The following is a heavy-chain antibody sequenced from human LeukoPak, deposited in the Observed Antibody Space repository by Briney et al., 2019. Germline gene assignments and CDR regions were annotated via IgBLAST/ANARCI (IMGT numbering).Heavy chain of an antibody. CDR3: AKGRTLVGGSTRSYDY. V-gene: IGHV3-23*01. CDR1: GFTFSRHW. D-gene: IGHD1-26*01. J-gene: IGHJ4*02. Sequence: PGGSLRLSCAASGFTFSRHWMSWVRQAPGKGLEWVSVISANGGDTFYADSVKGRFTISRDNYKNTLYLQMNSLRVEDTAVYYCAKGRTLVGGSTRSYDYWGQGTLVTVSS. CDR2: ISANGGDT.